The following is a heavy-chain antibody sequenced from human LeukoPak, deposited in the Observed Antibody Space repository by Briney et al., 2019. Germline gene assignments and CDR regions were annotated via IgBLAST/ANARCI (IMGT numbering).Heavy chain of an antibody. CDR2: MNPKTGGT. CDR1: GYTFTDYY. V-gene: IGHV1-2*02. D-gene: IGHD5-12*01. J-gene: IGHJ3*02. CDR3: AKASIVATIPDAFDI. Sequence: GASVKVSCKASGYTFTDYYIHWVRQAPGQGLEWMAWMNPKTGGTSYAQKFQGRVTMTRDTSISTAYMELSRLRFDDTAVYYCAKASIVATIPDAFDIWGQGTMVTVSS.